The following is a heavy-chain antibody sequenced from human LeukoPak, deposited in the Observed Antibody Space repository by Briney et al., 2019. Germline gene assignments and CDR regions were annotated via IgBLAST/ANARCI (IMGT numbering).Heavy chain of an antibody. V-gene: IGHV3-23*01. CDR2: ISGSGGST. Sequence: GGSPRLSCAASGFTFSSYAMSWVRQAPGKGLEWVSAISGSGGSTYYADSVKGRFTISRDNAKNTLYLQMNSLRAEDTAVYYCARELAYCGGDCYPFDYWGQGTLVTVSS. J-gene: IGHJ4*02. CDR1: GFTFSSYA. D-gene: IGHD2-21*01. CDR3: ARELAYCGGDCYPFDY.